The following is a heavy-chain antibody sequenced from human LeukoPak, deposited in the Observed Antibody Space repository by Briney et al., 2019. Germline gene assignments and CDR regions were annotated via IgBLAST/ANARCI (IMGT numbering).Heavy chain of an antibody. V-gene: IGHV3-23*01. Sequence: GGSLRLSCAASGFIFNNFGLIWVRQAPGKGLDWVSAISNDGGGTSYADSVKGRFTISRDNAKNTLFSQMNGLGAEDTALYYRAKGGSGYFLDLWGQGPLVTVSS. CDR1: GFIFNNFG. CDR2: ISNDGGGT. D-gene: IGHD3-22*01. J-gene: IGHJ5*02. CDR3: AKGGSGYFLDL.